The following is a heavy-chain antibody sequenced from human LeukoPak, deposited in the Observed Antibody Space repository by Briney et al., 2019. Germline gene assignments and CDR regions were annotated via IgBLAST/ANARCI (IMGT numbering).Heavy chain of an antibody. CDR1: GFTFSSYS. V-gene: IGHV3-48*01. Sequence: GGSLRLSCAASGFTFSSYSMNWVRQAPGKGLEWVSYISSSSSTIYNADSVKGRFTISRDNAKNSLYLQMNSLRAEDTAVYYCARVRGYSYGGVDYWGQGTLVTVSS. D-gene: IGHD5-18*01. CDR2: ISSSSSTI. J-gene: IGHJ4*02. CDR3: ARVRGYSYGGVDY.